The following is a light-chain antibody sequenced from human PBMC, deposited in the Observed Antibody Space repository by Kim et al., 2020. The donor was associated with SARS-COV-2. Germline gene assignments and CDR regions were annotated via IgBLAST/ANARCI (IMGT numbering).Light chain of an antibody. V-gene: IGKV3-11*01. Sequence: PGEGATPSFPASHNVGINLACYQQTPGQSPRLLIYDASIMATGIPDRFSGSGSGTDFTLTIGSLEPRDFAIYYCQQRGTWPPAVTFGGGTKVDIK. J-gene: IGKJ4*01. CDR3: QQRGTWPPAVT. CDR2: DAS. CDR1: HNVGIN.